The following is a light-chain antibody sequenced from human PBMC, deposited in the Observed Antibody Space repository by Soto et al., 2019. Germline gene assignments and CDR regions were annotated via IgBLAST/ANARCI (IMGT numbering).Light chain of an antibody. Sequence: QSVLTQSPSASGTPGQRVIISCSGTSSNIGTNYVYWYQQLPGTAPKVLIYSNDKRPSGVPNRFSGSKSGTSASLAISGLRSEDEADYYCSSYSTSYFYFFGSGTKLTVL. V-gene: IGLV1-47*01. CDR2: SND. J-gene: IGLJ1*01. CDR1: SSNIGTNY. CDR3: SSYSTSYFYF.